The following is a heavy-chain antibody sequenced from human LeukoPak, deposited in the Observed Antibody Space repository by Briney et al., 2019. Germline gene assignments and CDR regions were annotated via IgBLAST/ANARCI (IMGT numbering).Heavy chain of an antibody. J-gene: IGHJ6*03. D-gene: IGHD2/OR15-2a*01. CDR3: ATGRTIVGDYYYYYMDV. V-gene: IGHV1-46*01. CDR2: INPSGGNT. Sequence: GASVKVSCKASGYTFTTYYIHWVRQAPGQGLEWMGIINPSGGNTNYAQKFQGRVTMTEDTSTGTAYMELSSLRSEDTAVYYCATGRTIVGDYYYYYMDVWGKGTTVTVSS. CDR1: GYTFTTYY.